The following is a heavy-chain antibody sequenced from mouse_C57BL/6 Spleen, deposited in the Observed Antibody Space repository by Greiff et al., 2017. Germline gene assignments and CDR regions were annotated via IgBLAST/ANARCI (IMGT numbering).Heavy chain of an antibody. CDR2: ISSGGSYT. J-gene: IGHJ4*01. CDR1: GFTFSSYG. CDR3: AREGPLYAMDY. D-gene: IGHD3-3*01. Sequence: EVKLVESGGDLVKPGGSLKLSCAASGFTFSSYGLSWVRQTPDKRLEWVATISSGGSYTYYPDSVKGRFTISRDNAKNTLYLQMSSLKSEDTAMYYCAREGPLYAMDYWGQGTSVTVSS. V-gene: IGHV5-6*01.